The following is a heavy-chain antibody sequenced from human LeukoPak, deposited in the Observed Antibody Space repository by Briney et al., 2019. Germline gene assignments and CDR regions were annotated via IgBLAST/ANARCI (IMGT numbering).Heavy chain of an antibody. CDR3: ARDRAPKARIGGMDV. V-gene: IGHV3-21*06. CDR2: IYETSSHT. D-gene: IGHD5-12*01. J-gene: IGHJ6*02. CDR1: TFIFSGYS. Sequence: GGALRLSCAASTFIFSGYSMNWVRQAPGKGLEWVSYIYETSSHTYYVDSVKGRFTISRDNAKNSLYLQMNYLRAEDTAIYYCARDRAPKARIGGMDVWGQGTTVIVSS.